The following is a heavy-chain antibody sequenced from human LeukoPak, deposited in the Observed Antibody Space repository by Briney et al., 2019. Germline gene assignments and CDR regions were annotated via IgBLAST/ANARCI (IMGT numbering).Heavy chain of an antibody. CDR1: GFIFNSYS. J-gene: IGHJ3*02. Sequence: GSLRLSCAASGFIFNSYSMNWVRQAPGKGLEWVSAISSSSSYKFNADSVKGRFTISRDNARNLLYLQMNSLRAEDTAVYYCVRDNRDAFDIWGQGTMVTVSS. V-gene: IGHV3-21*01. CDR3: VRDNRDAFDI. CDR2: ISSSSSYK.